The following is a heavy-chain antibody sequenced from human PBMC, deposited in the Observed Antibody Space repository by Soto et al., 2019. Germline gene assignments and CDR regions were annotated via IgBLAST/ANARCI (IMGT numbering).Heavy chain of an antibody. Sequence: EVHLVESGGGLIQPGGSLRLSCAASGFSVSSSYLSWVRQAPGKGLEWVSIIYADGTTYYADAVKGRFTISRNDSKNTLYLRMNSLRVEDTAVYYCARDSISFGPGVNDYWGQGTLVSVS. V-gene: IGHV3-53*01. D-gene: IGHD5-18*01. CDR3: ARDSISFGPGVNDY. CDR1: GFSVSSSY. CDR2: IYADGTT. J-gene: IGHJ4*02.